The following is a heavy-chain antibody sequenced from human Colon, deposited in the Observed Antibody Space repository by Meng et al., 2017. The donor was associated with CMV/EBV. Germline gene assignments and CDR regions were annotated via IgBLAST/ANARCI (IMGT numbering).Heavy chain of an antibody. D-gene: IGHD3-22*01. Sequence: GSLRLSCSVSGDSITSYYWNWVRQPPGKGLEWIGYVFYTGSTNYSPSLKGRVTMSADSSKNRFSMTLTSVTAADTAVYYCTRGDRTGHYRFDLWVQGTLVTVSS. CDR1: GDSITSYY. CDR2: VFYTGST. J-gene: IGHJ4*02. V-gene: IGHV4-59*01. CDR3: TRGDRTGHYRFDL.